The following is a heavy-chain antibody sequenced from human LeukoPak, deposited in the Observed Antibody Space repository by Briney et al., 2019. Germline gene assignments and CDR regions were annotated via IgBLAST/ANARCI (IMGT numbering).Heavy chain of an antibody. V-gene: IGHV1-18*01. CDR2: IGAYNGNT. CDR3: ARALPHRRLMDTTMEQHWFDP. CDR1: GYTFTIYG. J-gene: IGHJ5*02. D-gene: IGHD5-18*01. Sequence: ASVTVSCTASGYTFTIYGISWVRQAPGQGLEWMGWIGAYNGNTNYAQKLQGRVTMTTDTSTSTAYMELRSLRSDDTAVYYCARALPHRRLMDTTMEQHWFDPWGQGTLVTVSS.